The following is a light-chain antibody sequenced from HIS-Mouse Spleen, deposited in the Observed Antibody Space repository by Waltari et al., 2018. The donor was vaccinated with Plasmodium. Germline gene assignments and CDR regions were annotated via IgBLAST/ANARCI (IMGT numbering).Light chain of an antibody. Sequence: EIVMTQSPATLSVSPGERATLPCRASQSVSSNLAWYQQKPGQGPRLLIYGAATRATGIPARFSGSGSGTEFTLTISSLQSEDFAVYYCQQYNNWSFTFGPGTKVDIK. CDR1: QSVSSN. CDR3: QQYNNWSFT. J-gene: IGKJ3*01. V-gene: IGKV3-15*01. CDR2: GAA.